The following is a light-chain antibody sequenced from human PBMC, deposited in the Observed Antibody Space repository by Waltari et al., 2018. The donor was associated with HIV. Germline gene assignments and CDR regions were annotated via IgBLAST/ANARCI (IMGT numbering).Light chain of an antibody. CDR2: AVS. Sequence: QSALTQPPSASGSPGQSVTISCTGTSSDLGAYNYVPWYQQHPDKAPKLMIYAVSKRPSGVPDRFSGSKSGNTASLTVSGLQTEDEADYYCSSYAGSNNPYVFGTGTKVTVL. CDR1: SSDLGAYNY. V-gene: IGLV2-8*01. CDR3: SSYAGSNNPYV. J-gene: IGLJ1*01.